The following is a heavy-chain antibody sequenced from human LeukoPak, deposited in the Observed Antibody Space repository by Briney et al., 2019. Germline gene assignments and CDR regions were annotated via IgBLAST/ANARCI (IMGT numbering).Heavy chain of an antibody. CDR3: ARGGGRKFFGGGAYYYYMDV. Sequence: PSEPLSLLCTVSGYSISSGYYWGWIRQPPGKGLEWIGSIYHSGSTYYNPSLKGRVTLSVNTSHNQSSLKLSSVTAADTAVDYCARGGGRKFFGGGAYYYYMDVWGKGTTVAVSS. V-gene: IGHV4-38-2*02. CDR1: GYSISSGYY. CDR2: IYHSGST. J-gene: IGHJ6*03. D-gene: IGHD3-16*01.